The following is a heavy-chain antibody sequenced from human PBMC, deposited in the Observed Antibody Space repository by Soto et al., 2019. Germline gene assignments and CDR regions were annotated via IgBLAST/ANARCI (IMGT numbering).Heavy chain of an antibody. CDR3: GTDIVIRDY. J-gene: IGHJ4*02. Sequence: VVSQILSCVASGLTCRNYWVTLVRKTPGKGLEWVANIDQDESRKNYVDSVKGRFIISRDNSRNSVYLQMNSLTAYDTGIYCCGTDIVIRDYWVKGTWVTVSS. CDR2: IDQDESRK. V-gene: IGHV3-7*03. CDR1: GLTCRNYW. D-gene: IGHD2-15*01.